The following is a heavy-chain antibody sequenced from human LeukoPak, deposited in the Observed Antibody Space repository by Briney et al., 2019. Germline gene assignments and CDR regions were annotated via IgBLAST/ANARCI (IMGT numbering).Heavy chain of an antibody. D-gene: IGHD5-12*01. CDR3: ARRKAYSGYDSPPYYFDY. CDR2: MNQDGSEK. V-gene: IGHV3-7*01. CDR1: GFTFSSYW. Sequence: PGGSLRLSCAASGFTFSSYWMTWVRQAPGKGLEWVANMNQDGSEKYYVDSVKGRFTISRDNAKNSLYLQMNSLRAEDTAVYYCARRKAYSGYDSPPYYFDYWGQGTLVTVSS. J-gene: IGHJ4*02.